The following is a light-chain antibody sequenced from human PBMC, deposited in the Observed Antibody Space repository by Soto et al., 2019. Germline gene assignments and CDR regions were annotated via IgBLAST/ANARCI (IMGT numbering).Light chain of an antibody. J-gene: IGKJ5*01. V-gene: IGKV1-5*03. CDR2: KAS. CDR1: QSISDW. CDR3: QQHNDYPIT. Sequence: DIPMTQSPSTLFASVGDRVTITCRASQSISDWLAWYQQKPGKAPYLLIYKASNLESGVPSRFSGSGSGTEFPLTISSLQPDDFATYYCQQHNDYPITFGQGTRLE.